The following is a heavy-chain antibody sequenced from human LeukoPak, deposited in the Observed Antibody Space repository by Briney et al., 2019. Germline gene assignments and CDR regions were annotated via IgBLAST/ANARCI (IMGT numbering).Heavy chain of an antibody. V-gene: IGHV4-34*01. CDR2: INHSGST. Sequence: SETLSLTCAVYGGSFSGYYWSWVRQPPGKGLEWIGEINHSGSTNYNPSLKSRVTISVDTSKNQFSLKLSSVTAADTAVYYCARARTPLTYYYYYMHVWGKGTTVTVSS. J-gene: IGHJ6*03. CDR3: ARARTPLTYYYYYMHV. CDR1: GGSFSGYY.